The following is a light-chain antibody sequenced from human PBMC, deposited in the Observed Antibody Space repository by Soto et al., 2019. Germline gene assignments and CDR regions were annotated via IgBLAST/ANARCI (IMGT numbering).Light chain of an antibody. Sequence: IVLTQSPATLSLSPGERATLSCRASQSVSSSYLAWYQQKPGQAPRLLIYGASSRATGIPDRFSGSGSGTDFTLTISRLEPEDFAVYYCQQHANWPLTFGGGPNVDIK. CDR1: QSVSSSY. J-gene: IGKJ4*01. CDR3: QQHANWPLT. V-gene: IGKV3D-20*02. CDR2: GAS.